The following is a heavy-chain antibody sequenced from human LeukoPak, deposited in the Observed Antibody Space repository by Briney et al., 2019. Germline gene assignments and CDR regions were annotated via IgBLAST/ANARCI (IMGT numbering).Heavy chain of an antibody. Sequence: GRSLRLSCAASGFTFSSYAMLGVRQAPGKGLEWVADISYDGSNKYYADSVKGRFTISRDNSKNTLYLQMNSLRAEDRDVYYCAREGVVVTASFDYWEQGNLVSVSS. CDR2: ISYDGSNK. CDR1: GFTFSSYA. D-gene: IGHD2-21*02. CDR3: AREGVVVTASFDY. J-gene: IGHJ4*02. V-gene: IGHV3-30-3*01.